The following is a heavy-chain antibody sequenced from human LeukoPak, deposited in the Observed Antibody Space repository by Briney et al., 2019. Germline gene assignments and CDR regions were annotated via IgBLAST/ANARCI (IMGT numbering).Heavy chain of an antibody. CDR1: GFTFNNFA. D-gene: IGHD5/OR15-5a*01. V-gene: IGHV3-23*01. CDR2: IIGCGGST. CDR3: ALIYEFFNGGTVGDY. J-gene: IGHJ4*02. Sequence: GGSLRLSCAGSGFTFNNFAMSGVREAPGKGLEWVSCIIGCGGSTYYADSLRGRFIISRDNSKNTLYLQMNSLRDEDTDFYYCALIYEFFNGGTVGDYGGQGALVTVSS.